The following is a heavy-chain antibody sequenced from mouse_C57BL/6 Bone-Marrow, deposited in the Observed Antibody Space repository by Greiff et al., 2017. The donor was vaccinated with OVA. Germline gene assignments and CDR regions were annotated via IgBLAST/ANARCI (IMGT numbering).Heavy chain of an antibody. CDR3: ARPIYYDYDGVAY. V-gene: IGHV5-17*01. CDR2: ISSGSSTI. CDR1: GFTFSDYG. J-gene: IGHJ3*01. D-gene: IGHD2-4*01. Sequence: EVQGVESGGGLVKPGGSLKLSCAASGFTFSDYGMHWVRQAPEKGLEWVAYISSGSSTIYYADTVKGRFTISRDNAKNTLFLQMTSLRSEDTAMYYCARPIYYDYDGVAYWGQGTLVTVSA.